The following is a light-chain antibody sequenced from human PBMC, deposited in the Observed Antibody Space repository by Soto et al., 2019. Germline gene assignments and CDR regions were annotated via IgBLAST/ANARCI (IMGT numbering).Light chain of an antibody. CDR3: QQYYKWPPIT. CDR2: HAS. V-gene: IGKV3D-15*01. Sequence: EILMTQSPATLSVSPGERATLSCRASQSVGSNLAWYQQKPGQAPRLLIYHASTRATGIPARFSGSGSGTEFTLSISSLQSEDFAIYYCQQYYKWPPITFGQGTRLEIK. CDR1: QSVGSN. J-gene: IGKJ5*01.